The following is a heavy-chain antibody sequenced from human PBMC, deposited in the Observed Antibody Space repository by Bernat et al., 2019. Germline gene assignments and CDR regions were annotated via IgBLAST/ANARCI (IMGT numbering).Heavy chain of an antibody. Sequence: EVQLVESGGGLVKPGGSLRLSCAASGFTFSSYSMNWVRQAPGKGREWVSYISSSSSYIYYADSVKGRFTISRDNAKNSLYLQMNSLRAEDTAVYYCARDRNWNLDYWGQGTLVTVSS. CDR2: ISSSSSYI. CDR1: GFTFSSYS. CDR3: ARDRNWNLDY. D-gene: IGHD1-20*01. J-gene: IGHJ4*02. V-gene: IGHV3-21*05.